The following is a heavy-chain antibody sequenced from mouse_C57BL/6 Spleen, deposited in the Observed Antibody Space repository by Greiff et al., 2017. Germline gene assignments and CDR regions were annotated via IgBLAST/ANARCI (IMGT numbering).Heavy chain of an antibody. D-gene: IGHD1-1*01. J-gene: IGHJ2*01. CDR1: GYTFTSYW. CDR2: INPSNGGT. CDR3: ARVGPITTVVADY. Sequence: QVQLKQPGTELVKPGASVKLSCKASGYTFTSYWMHWVKQRPGQGLEWIGNINPSNGGTNYNEKFKSKATLTVDKSSSTAYMQLSSLTSEDSAVYYCARVGPITTVVADYWGQGTTLTVSS. V-gene: IGHV1-53*01.